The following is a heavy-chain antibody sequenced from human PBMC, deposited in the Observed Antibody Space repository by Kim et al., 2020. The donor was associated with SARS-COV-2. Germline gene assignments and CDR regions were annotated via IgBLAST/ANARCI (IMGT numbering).Heavy chain of an antibody. J-gene: IGHJ4*02. Sequence: SYTNYADSVKGRFTISRDNAKNSLYLQMNSLRAEDTAVYYCARDLYSSSIWGQGTLVTVSS. V-gene: IGHV3-11*06. CDR2: SYT. D-gene: IGHD6-13*01. CDR3: ARDLYSSSI.